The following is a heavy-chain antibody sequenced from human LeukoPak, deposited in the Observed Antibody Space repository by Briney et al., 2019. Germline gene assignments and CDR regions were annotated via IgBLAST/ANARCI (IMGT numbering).Heavy chain of an antibody. D-gene: IGHD2-8*01. Sequence: GRSLRLSCAASGFTFSSSGMHWVRQAPGKGLEWVAVISYDGSNKYYADSVKGRFTFSRDNSKNTLYLQMNSLRAEDTAVYYCAKEYCSNSVCHSLDYWGQGTLVTISS. CDR1: GFTFSSSG. CDR3: AKEYCSNSVCHSLDY. J-gene: IGHJ4*02. CDR2: ISYDGSNK. V-gene: IGHV3-30*18.